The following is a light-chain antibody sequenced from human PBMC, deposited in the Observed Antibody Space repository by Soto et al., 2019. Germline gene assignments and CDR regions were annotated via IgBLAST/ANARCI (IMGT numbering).Light chain of an antibody. CDR2: GAS. Sequence: PWERATLSCRASQSVSSSSLAWYQQKPGQAPRLLIYGASRRATGIPSRFSGSGSGTEFTLTISSLQSDDLATYYCQQYHTDWTFGQGTKVDIK. CDR1: QSVSSSS. J-gene: IGKJ1*01. V-gene: IGKV3D-7*01. CDR3: QQYHTDWT.